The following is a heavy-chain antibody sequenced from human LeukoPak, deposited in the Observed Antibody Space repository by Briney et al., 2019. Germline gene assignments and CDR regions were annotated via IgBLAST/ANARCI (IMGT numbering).Heavy chain of an antibody. CDR3: VTESFNY. Sequence: GGSLRLSCAASGFTLSRFAMNWVRQAPGEGLEWVGIISNTGSIASFADSVKGRFTISRDNSKNTVYLQMNSLRDDDTALYYCVTESFNYWGQGILVAVSS. CDR2: ISNTGSIA. J-gene: IGHJ4*02. D-gene: IGHD3-10*01. CDR1: GFTLSRFA. V-gene: IGHV3-23*01.